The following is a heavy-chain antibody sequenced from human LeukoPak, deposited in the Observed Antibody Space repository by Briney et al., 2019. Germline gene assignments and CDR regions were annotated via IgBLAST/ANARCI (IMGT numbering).Heavy chain of an antibody. J-gene: IGHJ4*02. CDR2: ITKTGASI. V-gene: IGHV3-48*03. Sequence: GGSLRLSCVASGFTFSDYEMHWIRQAPGKGLEWVSYITKTGASIYYAPSVRGRFTISSDTADNSLYLQMNSLRAEDSALYYCGRGRTLRAESFFEFWGPGTMVTVSS. D-gene: IGHD1-14*01. CDR1: GFTFSDYE. CDR3: GRGRTLRAESFFEF.